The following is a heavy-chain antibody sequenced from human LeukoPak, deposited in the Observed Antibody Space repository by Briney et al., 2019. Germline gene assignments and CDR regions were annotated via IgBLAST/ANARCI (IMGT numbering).Heavy chain of an antibody. CDR3: ARLGGGSLGATPSSYYYYGMDV. D-gene: IGHD1-26*01. CDR2: IYYSGST. CDR1: GGSISSYY. Sequence: SETLSLTCTVSGGSISSYYWSWIRQPPGKGLEWIGYIYYSGSTNYNPSLKSRVTISVDTSKNQFSLKLSSVTAADTAVYYCARLGGGSLGATPSSYYYYGMDVWGQGTTVTVSS. J-gene: IGHJ6*02. V-gene: IGHV4-59*01.